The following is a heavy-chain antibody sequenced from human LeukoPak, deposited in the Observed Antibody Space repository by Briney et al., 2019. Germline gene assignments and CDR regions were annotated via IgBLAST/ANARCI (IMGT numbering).Heavy chain of an antibody. CDR2: IYYSGST. D-gene: IGHD1-26*01. J-gene: IGHJ4*02. CDR1: GGSISSGGYY. V-gene: IGHV4-31*03. CDR3: ARTATYSGSFHDY. Sequence: SETLSLTCTVSGGSISSGGYYWSWIRQHPGKGLEWIGYIYYSGSTYYNPSLKSRVTISVDKSKNQFSLKLSSVTAADTAVYYCARTATYSGSFHDYWGQGTLVTVSS.